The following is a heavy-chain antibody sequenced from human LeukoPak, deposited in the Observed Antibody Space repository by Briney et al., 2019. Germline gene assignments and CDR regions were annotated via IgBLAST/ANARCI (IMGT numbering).Heavy chain of an antibody. D-gene: IGHD6-6*01. Sequence: SETLSLTCRVYGGSFSGYYWGYIRQPPGKGLERIGEINHSGSTNYNPPLKSRVTISVDTSKNQFSPKLSSVIAADTAVYYCARGGGEYSSSESGDLDYWGQGTLVTVSS. CDR3: ARGGGEYSSSESGDLDY. J-gene: IGHJ4*02. V-gene: IGHV4-34*01. CDR2: INHSGST. CDR1: GGSFSGYY.